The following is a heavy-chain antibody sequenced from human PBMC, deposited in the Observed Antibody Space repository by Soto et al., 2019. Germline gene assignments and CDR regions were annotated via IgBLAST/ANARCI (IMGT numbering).Heavy chain of an antibody. CDR2: IIPILGTS. Sequence: QVQLVQSGAEVKKPGSSVKVSCKASGGTFSSYGIDWVRQAPGQGLEWMGGIIPILGTSNYAQKFQGRVTITADESTRTAYMDLSSLRSEDTAVYYCAGAGYVWGSYRNDAFDIWGQGTMVTVSS. CDR1: GGTFSSYG. CDR3: AGAGYVWGSYRNDAFDI. D-gene: IGHD3-16*02. J-gene: IGHJ3*02. V-gene: IGHV1-69*12.